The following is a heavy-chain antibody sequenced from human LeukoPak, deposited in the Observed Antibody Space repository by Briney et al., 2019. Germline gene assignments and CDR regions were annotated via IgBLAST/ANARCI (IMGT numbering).Heavy chain of an antibody. CDR3: ARGGGNSLYNWFDP. J-gene: IGHJ5*02. CDR1: GGTFSTSV. D-gene: IGHD4-23*01. CDR2: TIPILNIA. V-gene: IGHV1-69*04. Sequence: SVKVSCKASGGTFSTSVMSWVRQAPGQGLEWMGRTIPILNIANYAQKFQGRVTITADKSTSTAYMELSSLRSEDTAVYYCARGGGNSLYNWFDPWGQGTLVTVSS.